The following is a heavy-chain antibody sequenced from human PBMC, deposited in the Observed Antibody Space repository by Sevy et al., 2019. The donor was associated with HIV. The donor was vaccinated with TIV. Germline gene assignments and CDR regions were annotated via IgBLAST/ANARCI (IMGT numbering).Heavy chain of an antibody. CDR3: VREDINAPRTLLAFDI. CDR2: IKPNSGVT. Sequence: ASVKVSCKTTGYIFSDYNMHWVRQAPGQGLEWMALIKPNSGVTIYAHNFRGRVSVTRDTSMSTAYMELSGLTYDDTAVYYCVREDINAPRTLLAFDIWGQGTMVTVSS. CDR1: GYIFSDYN. J-gene: IGHJ3*02. V-gene: IGHV1-2*06. D-gene: IGHD3-3*01.